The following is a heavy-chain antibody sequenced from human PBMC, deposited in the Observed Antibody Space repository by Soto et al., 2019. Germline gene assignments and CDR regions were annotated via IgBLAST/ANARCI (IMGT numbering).Heavy chain of an antibody. D-gene: IGHD3-10*01. CDR3: ARGSTMVRGADFVS. V-gene: IGHV5-10-1*01. CDR1: GYSFTSYW. Sequence: GQSLKDSCKGSGYSFTSYWISWVRQMPGKGLEWMGRIDPSDSYTNYSPSFQGHVTISADKSIITAYLQWSGVKASDTAMHYSARGSTMVRGADFVSWRQGTLVTAPQ. CDR2: IDPSDSYT. J-gene: IGHJ4*02.